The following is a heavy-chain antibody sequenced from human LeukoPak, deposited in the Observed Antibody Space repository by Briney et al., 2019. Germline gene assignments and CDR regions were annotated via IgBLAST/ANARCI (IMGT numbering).Heavy chain of an antibody. J-gene: IGHJ6*03. CDR1: GFTFSRYW. Sequence: TGGSLRLSCAASGFTFSRYWMSWVRQAPGKGLEWVANIKQDGSEKNYVDSVKGRFTISRDNAKNSLYLQMNSLRAEDTAVYYCARVLRYCSGGNCYSGGLGYMDVWGKGTTVTISS. CDR3: ARVLRYCSGGNCYSGGLGYMDV. V-gene: IGHV3-7*01. D-gene: IGHD2-15*01. CDR2: IKQDGSEK.